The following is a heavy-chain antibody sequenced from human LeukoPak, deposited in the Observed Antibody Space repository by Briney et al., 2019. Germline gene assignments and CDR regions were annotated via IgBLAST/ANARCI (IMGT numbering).Heavy chain of an antibody. J-gene: IGHJ3*02. V-gene: IGHV4-59*01. CDR1: GGSISSYY. Sequence: SETLSLTCTVSGGSISSYYWSWIRQPPGKGLEWIGYIYYSGSTNYNPSHKSRVTISVDTSKNQFSLKLSSVTAADTAVYYCARTGDSSGYDDAFDIWGQGTMVTVSS. D-gene: IGHD3-22*01. CDR2: IYYSGST. CDR3: ARTGDSSGYDDAFDI.